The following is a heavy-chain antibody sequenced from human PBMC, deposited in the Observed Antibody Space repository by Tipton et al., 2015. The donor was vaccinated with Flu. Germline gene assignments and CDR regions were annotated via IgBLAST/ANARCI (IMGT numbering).Heavy chain of an antibody. CDR3: ARDDYSSSWPPSYYGMDV. V-gene: IGHV3-11*01. Sequence: SLRLSCAASGFTFSDYYMSWIRQAPGKGLEWVSYISSSGSTIYYADSVKGRFTISRDNAKNSLYLQMNSLRAEDTAVYYCARDDYSSSWPPSYYGMDVWGQGTTVTVSS. D-gene: IGHD6-13*01. CDR1: GFTFSDYY. J-gene: IGHJ6*02. CDR2: ISSSGSTI.